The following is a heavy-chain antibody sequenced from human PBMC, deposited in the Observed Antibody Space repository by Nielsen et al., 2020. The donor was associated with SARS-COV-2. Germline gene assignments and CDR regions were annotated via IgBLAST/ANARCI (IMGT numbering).Heavy chain of an antibody. CDR2: ISYDGSNK. J-gene: IGHJ4*02. CDR1: GFTFSSYA. V-gene: IGHV3-30-3*01. CDR3: ARANSGSYYFGFDY. Sequence: GESLKISCAASGFTFSSYAMHWVRQAPGKGLEWVAVISYDGSNKYYADSVKGRFTISRDNSKNTLDLQMNSLRAEDTAVYYCARANSGSYYFGFDYWGQGTLVTVSS. D-gene: IGHD1-26*01.